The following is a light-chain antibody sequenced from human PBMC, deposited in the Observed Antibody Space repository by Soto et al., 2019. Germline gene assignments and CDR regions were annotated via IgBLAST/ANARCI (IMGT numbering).Light chain of an antibody. CDR3: QQYNNWPRT. J-gene: IGKJ1*01. Sequence: EIVMTQSPATLSVSPGERTTLSCRAGQTVSSNLAWYQQRPGQAPRLLLYGASTRATGVPDRFSGRGSGTYFTLTINGLQSEDLAVYYCQQYNNWPRTFGQGTKVEI. CDR1: QTVSSN. CDR2: GAS. V-gene: IGKV3-15*01.